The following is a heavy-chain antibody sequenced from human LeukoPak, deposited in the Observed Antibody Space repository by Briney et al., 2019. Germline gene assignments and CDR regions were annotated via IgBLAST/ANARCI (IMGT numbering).Heavy chain of an antibody. Sequence: ASVKVSCKASGYTFTSYGISWVRQAPGQGLAWMGWISAYNGNTNYAQKLQGRVTMTTDTSTSTAYMELRSLRPDVTAVYYCARGSYNYPQGDYWGQGTLVTVSS. CDR3: ARGSYNYPQGDY. CDR2: ISAYNGNT. J-gene: IGHJ4*02. CDR1: GYTFTSYG. V-gene: IGHV1-18*01. D-gene: IGHD5-24*01.